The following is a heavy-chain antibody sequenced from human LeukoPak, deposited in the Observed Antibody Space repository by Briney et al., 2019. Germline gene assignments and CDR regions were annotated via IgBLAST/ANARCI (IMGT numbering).Heavy chain of an antibody. V-gene: IGHV4-39*01. CDR1: GGSISSSSYY. CDR2: IYYSGST. J-gene: IGHJ5*02. D-gene: IGHD4-23*01. CDR3: ARPEVVTSWFDP. Sequence: SETLSLTCTVSGGSISSSSYYWGWIRQPPGKGLEWIGSIYYSGSTYYNPSLKSRVTISVDTSKNQFSLELSSVTAADTAVYYCARPEVVTSWFDPWGQGTLVTVSS.